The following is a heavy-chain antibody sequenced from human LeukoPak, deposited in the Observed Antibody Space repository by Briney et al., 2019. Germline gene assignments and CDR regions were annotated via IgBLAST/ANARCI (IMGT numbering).Heavy chain of an antibody. D-gene: IGHD5-12*01. J-gene: IGHJ4*02. V-gene: IGHV4-4*07. Sequence: SETLSLTCTVSGGSISYFYWSWIRQPAGKGLEWIGRIYTSGSTNYNPSLKSRVTMSVDTSKKQFSLKLSSVTAADTAVYYCARDFDSGYDSSYFDYWGQGTLVTVSS. CDR3: ARDFDSGYDSSYFDY. CDR2: IYTSGST. CDR1: GGSISYFY.